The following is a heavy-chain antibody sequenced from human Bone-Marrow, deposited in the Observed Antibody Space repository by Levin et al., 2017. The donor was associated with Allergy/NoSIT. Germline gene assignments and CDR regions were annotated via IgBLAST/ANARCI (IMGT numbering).Heavy chain of an antibody. V-gene: IGHV4-39*01. CDR3: ASHYAARTFRLGVDN. D-gene: IGHD6-19*01. CDR2: ISDTGDT. J-gene: IGHJ4*02. CDR1: GYSIRGSSYY. Sequence: SQTLSLTCSVSGYSIRGSSYYWGWIRQSSGRGLEWIASISDTGDTYYDPYLKSRVTISVDTSQNQFSLRLRSVTAADTAVYYCASHYAARTFRLGVDNWGQGTLVTVSS.